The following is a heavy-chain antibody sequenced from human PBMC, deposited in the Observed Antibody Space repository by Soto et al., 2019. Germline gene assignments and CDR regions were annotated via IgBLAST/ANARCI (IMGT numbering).Heavy chain of an antibody. CDR2: IIPIFGTA. V-gene: IGHV1-69*13. Sequence: SVKVSCKASGGTFSSYAISWVRQAPGQGLEWMGGIIPIFGTANYAQKFQGRVTITADESTSTAYMELSSLRSEDTAVYYCARDTFDSSLDTLDYWGQGNLVPVSS. D-gene: IGHD2-21*01. CDR1: GGTFSSYA. CDR3: ARDTFDSSLDTLDY. J-gene: IGHJ4*02.